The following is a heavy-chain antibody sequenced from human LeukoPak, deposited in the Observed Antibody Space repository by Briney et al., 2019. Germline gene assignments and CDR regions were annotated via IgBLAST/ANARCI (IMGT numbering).Heavy chain of an antibody. CDR3: ARVVAAAGNNWFDP. V-gene: IGHV4-34*01. CDR1: GGSFSGYY. Sequence: SETLSLTCAVYGGSFSGYYWSWIRQPPGKGLEWIGEIYHSGSTNYNPSLKSRVTISVDKSKNQFSLNLSSVSAADTAVYYCARVVAAAGNNWFDPWGQGTLVTVSS. D-gene: IGHD6-13*01. CDR2: IYHSGST. J-gene: IGHJ5*02.